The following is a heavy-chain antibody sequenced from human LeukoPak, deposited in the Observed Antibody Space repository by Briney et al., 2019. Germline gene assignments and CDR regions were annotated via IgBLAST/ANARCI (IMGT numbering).Heavy chain of an antibody. CDR3: AKDRSSGWGYDAFDI. CDR1: GFTFSSYS. V-gene: IGHV3-48*04. D-gene: IGHD6-19*01. Sequence: GGSLRLSCAASGFTFSSYSMNWVRQAPGKGLEWVSYISSSSSTIYYADSVKGRFTISRDNAKNSLYLQMNSLRPEDTALYYCAKDRSSGWGYDAFDIWGQGTMVTVS. CDR2: ISSSSSTI. J-gene: IGHJ3*02.